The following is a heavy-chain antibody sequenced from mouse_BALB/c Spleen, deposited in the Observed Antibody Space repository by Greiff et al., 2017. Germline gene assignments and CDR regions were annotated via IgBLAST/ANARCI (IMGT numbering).Heavy chain of an antibody. D-gene: IGHD1-1*01. CDR1: GYAFSSYW. CDR3: ARDYYGSSYHAMDY. J-gene: IGHJ4*01. V-gene: IGHV1-80*01. Sequence: QVQLQQSGAELVRPGSSVKISCKASGYAFSSYWMNWVKQRPGQGLEWIGQIYPGDGDTNYNGKFKGKATLTADKSSSTAYMQLSSLTSEDSAVYVCARDYYGSSYHAMDYWGQGTSVTVSS. CDR2: IYPGDGDT.